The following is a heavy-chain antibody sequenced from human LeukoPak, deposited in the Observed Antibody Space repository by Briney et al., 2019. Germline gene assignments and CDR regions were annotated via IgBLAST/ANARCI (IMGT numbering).Heavy chain of an antibody. CDR3: ARDLYYDILTGTKVYGMDV. D-gene: IGHD3-9*01. J-gene: IGHJ6*02. Sequence: SETLSLTCTVSGGSISSRSHYWGWIRQPPGKGLEWIGSIYYSGSTYYNPSLKSRVTISVDTSKNQFSLKLSSVTAADTAVYYCARDLYYDILTGTKVYGMDVWGQGTTVTVSS. CDR2: IYYSGST. V-gene: IGHV4-39*07. CDR1: GGSISSRSHY.